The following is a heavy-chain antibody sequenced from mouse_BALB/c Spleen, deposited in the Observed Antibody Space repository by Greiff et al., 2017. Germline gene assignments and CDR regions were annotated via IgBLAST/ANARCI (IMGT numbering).Heavy chain of an antibody. J-gene: IGHJ2*01. CDR3: ARANWDYFDY. CDR1: GFTFSDYY. Sequence: EVKLVESGGGLVKPGGSLKLSCAASGFTFSDYYMYWVRQTPEKRLEWVATISDGGSYTYYPDSVKGRFTISRDNAKNNLYLQMSSLKSEDTAMYYCARANWDYFDYWGQGTTLTVSS. CDR2: ISDGGSYT. D-gene: IGHD4-1*01. V-gene: IGHV5-4*02.